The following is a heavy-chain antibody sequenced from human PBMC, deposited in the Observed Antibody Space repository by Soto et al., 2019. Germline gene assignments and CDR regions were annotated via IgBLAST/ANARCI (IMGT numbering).Heavy chain of an antibody. CDR2: IHPSGSA. Sequence: SETLSLTCAVYTGSFSGNYWSWIRQPPGKGLEWIGEIHPSGSAHYSVSLMSRVTISVDTSKNQVSLGLSSVTAADTAVYYCARGQDQAKTGYWGPGTPVTVSS. D-gene: IGHD1-1*01. V-gene: IGHV4-34*01. CDR3: ARGQDQAKTGY. J-gene: IGHJ4*02. CDR1: TGSFSGNY.